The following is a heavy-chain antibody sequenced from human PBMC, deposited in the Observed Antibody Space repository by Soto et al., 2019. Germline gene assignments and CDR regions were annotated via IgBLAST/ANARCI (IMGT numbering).Heavy chain of an antibody. CDR1: GFTFGDYA. CDR2: IRSKAYGGTT. Sequence: PGGSLRLSCTASGFTFGDYAMSWFRQAPGKGLEWVGFIRSKAYGGTTEYAASVKGRFTISRDDSKSIAYLQMNSLKTEDTAVYYCSFVLSYYYDSSGHSLWARGSLVTVSS. J-gene: IGHJ4*02. CDR3: SFVLSYYYDSSGHSL. V-gene: IGHV3-49*03. D-gene: IGHD3-22*01.